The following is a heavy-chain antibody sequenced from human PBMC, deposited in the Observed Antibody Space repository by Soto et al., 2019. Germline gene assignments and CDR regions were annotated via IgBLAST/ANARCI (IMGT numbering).Heavy chain of an antibody. D-gene: IGHD2-15*01. V-gene: IGHV4-39*01. CDR2: IYYSGST. CDR3: ARQVAATRDWFDP. Sequence: QLQLQESGPGLVKPSETLSLTCTVSGGSISSSSYYWGWIRQPPGTGLEWIGSIYYSGSTYYNPSLKSRVTISVDTSKNQFSLKLSSVTAADTAVYYCARQVAATRDWFDPWGQVTLVTVSS. CDR1: GGSISSSSYY. J-gene: IGHJ5*02.